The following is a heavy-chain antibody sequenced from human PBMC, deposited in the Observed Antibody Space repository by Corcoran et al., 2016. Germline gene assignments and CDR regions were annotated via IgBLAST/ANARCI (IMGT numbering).Heavy chain of an antibody. J-gene: IGHJ6*02. CDR2: ISAYNGNT. D-gene: IGHD6-13*01. CDR1: GYTFTSYG. Sequence: QVQLVQSGAEVKKPGASVKVSCKASGYTFTSYGISWVRQAPGQGLEWMGWISAYNGNTNYAQKLQGRVTMTTDTSTSTAYMELRSLRSDDTAVYYCARVHATSALSYSSSWYHYYYGMDVWGQGTTVTVSS. CDR3: ARVHATSALSYSSSWYHYYYGMDV. V-gene: IGHV1-18*01.